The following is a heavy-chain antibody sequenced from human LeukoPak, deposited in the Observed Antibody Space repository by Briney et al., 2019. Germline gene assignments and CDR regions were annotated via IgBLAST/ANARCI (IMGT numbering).Heavy chain of an antibody. CDR1: GGSISSSSYY. Sequence: SETLSLTCTVSGGSISSSSYYWGWIRQPPGKGLEWIGSIYYSGSTYYNPSLKSRVTISVDTSKNQFSLKLSSVTAADTAVYYCAGPVGATGWGYFDYWGQGTLVTVSS. CDR2: IYYSGST. J-gene: IGHJ4*02. D-gene: IGHD1-26*01. CDR3: AGPVGATGWGYFDY. V-gene: IGHV4-39*01.